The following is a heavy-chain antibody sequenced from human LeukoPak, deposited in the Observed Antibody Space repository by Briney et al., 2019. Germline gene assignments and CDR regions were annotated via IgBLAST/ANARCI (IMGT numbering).Heavy chain of an antibody. CDR1: GGSFSGYY. CDR3: ARGRFLEWLYWFDP. V-gene: IGHV4-34*01. CDR2: INHSGST. D-gene: IGHD3-3*01. Sequence: PSETLSLTCAVYGGSFSGYYWIWIRQPPGKGLEWIGEINHSGSTNYNPSLKSRVTISVDTSKNQFSLKLSSVTAADTAVYYCARGRFLEWLYWFDPWGQGTLVTVSS. J-gene: IGHJ5*02.